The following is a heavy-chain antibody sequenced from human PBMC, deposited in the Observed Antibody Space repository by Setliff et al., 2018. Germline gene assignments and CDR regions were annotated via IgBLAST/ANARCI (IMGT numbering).Heavy chain of an antibody. CDR3: ARGALVLQFLEWLPRYYYMDV. V-gene: IGHV1-69*05. CDR2: TIPVFGTT. J-gene: IGHJ6*03. Sequence: SVKVSCKASGGTFSSYGISWVRQAPGQGLEWMGGTIPVFGTTDYAQKFQGRVNMTRNTSITTAYMELSSLRFEDTAVYYCARGALVLQFLEWLPRYYYMDVWGKGTTVTVSS. D-gene: IGHD3-3*01. CDR1: GGTFSSYG.